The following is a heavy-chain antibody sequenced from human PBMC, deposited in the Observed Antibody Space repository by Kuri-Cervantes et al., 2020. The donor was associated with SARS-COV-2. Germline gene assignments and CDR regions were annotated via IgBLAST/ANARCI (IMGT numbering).Heavy chain of an antibody. V-gene: IGHV4-34*01. CDR1: GGSFSGYY. CDR3: ARGMELYIPRAFDI. CDR2: INHSGST. Sequence: SETLSLTCAAYGGSFSGYYWSGIRKLPGKGLAWIGEINHSGSTNYNPSLKSRVTISVDTSTNQFSLKLRSVTAADTAVYYCARGMELYIPRAFDIWGQGTMVTVSS. D-gene: IGHD1-7*01. J-gene: IGHJ3*02.